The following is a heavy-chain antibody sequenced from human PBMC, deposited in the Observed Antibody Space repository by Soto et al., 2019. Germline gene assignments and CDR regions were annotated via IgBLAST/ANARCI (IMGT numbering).Heavy chain of an antibody. Sequence: GGSLRLSCAASGFNFSPYWMHWVRQTPGKGLVWVSRINAEGNTIYADSVKGRFTISRDNAKNMLYLQMTSLRAEDTAVYFCERGRHTAFAPSGQGTLDTVSS. CDR3: ERGRHTAFAP. CDR1: GFNFSPYW. V-gene: IGHV3-74*01. J-gene: IGHJ5*02. D-gene: IGHD2-21*02. CDR2: INAEGNT.